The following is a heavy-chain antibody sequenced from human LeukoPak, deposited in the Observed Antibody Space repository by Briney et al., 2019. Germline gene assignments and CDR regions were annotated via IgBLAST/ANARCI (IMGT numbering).Heavy chain of an antibody. CDR2: ISSDGSST. CDR1: GFTISSSW. CDR3: AKGQVVVITTDYFDY. J-gene: IGHJ4*02. Sequence: GGSLRLSCAASGFTISSSWMHWVRQTPGKGPVWVSRISSDGSSTYYADSVKGRFTISRDNSKNTLYLQMNSLRAEDTAVYYCAKGQVVVITTDYFDYWGQGTLVTVSS. D-gene: IGHD3-22*01. V-gene: IGHV3-74*01.